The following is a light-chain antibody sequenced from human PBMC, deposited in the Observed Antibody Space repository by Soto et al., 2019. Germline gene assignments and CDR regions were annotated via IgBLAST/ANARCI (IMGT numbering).Light chain of an antibody. V-gene: IGKV1-9*01. Sequence: DIQLTQSPSFLSASVGDRVTFTCRASQGISSYLAWYQQKPGKAPKLLIYAASTLQSGVPSRFSGSGSGTEFTLTISSLPPEEFATYYCQQLNSYPPWTFGQGTKVEIK. CDR2: AAS. J-gene: IGKJ1*01. CDR3: QQLNSYPPWT. CDR1: QGISSY.